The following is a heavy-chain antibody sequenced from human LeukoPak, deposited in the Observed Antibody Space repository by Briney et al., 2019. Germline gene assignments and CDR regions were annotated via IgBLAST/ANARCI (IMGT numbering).Heavy chain of an antibody. Sequence: ASVKVSCKASGGTFSSYAISWVRQAPGQGLEWMGRIIPILGIANYVQKFQGRVTITADKSTSTAYMELSSLRSEDTAVYYCARDPYSSGWYGYYFDYWGQGTLVTVSS. J-gene: IGHJ4*02. CDR3: ARDPYSSGWYGYYFDY. CDR1: GGTFSSYA. D-gene: IGHD6-19*01. V-gene: IGHV1-69*04. CDR2: IIPILGIA.